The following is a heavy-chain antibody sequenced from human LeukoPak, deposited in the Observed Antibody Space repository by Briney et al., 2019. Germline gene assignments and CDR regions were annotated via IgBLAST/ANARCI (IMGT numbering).Heavy chain of an antibody. CDR2: IYYSGST. Sequence: SETLSLTCTVSGGSISSYYWSWIRQPPGKGLEGIGYIYYSGSTNYNPSLKSRVTISVDTSKNQFSLKLSSVTAADTAVYYCARDSTATDAFDIWGQGTMVTVSS. J-gene: IGHJ3*02. CDR3: ARDSTATDAFDI. CDR1: GGSISSYY. V-gene: IGHV4-59*12. D-gene: IGHD5-18*01.